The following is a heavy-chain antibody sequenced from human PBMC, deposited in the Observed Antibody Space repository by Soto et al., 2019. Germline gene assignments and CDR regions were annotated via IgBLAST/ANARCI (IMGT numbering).Heavy chain of an antibody. CDR1: GFPVSSNY. Sequence: GGSQSLSCTASGFPVSSNYMSWVRQAPGKGLEWVSVIYSGGSTYYADSVKGRFTISRDNSKNTLYLQMNSLRAEDTAVYYCARGGSGSYYYYYGMDVWGQGTTVTVSS. J-gene: IGHJ6*02. CDR2: IYSGGST. CDR3: ARGGSGSYYYYYGMDV. V-gene: IGHV3-53*01. D-gene: IGHD3-10*01.